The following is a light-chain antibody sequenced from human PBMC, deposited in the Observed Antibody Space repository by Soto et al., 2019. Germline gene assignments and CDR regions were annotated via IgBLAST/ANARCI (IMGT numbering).Light chain of an antibody. J-gene: IGKJ5*01. V-gene: IGKV3-20*01. Sequence: EVVFTQSPAIRSLSQVGRATLSFRASQSVGTFLTWYQQKPGQAPRLLIYDASTRATGIPARFSGSGSGTDFTLTIRRLEPEDFAVYYCQQYGSSPPINCGQGTRREI. CDR1: QSVGTF. CDR3: QQYGSSPPIN. CDR2: DAS.